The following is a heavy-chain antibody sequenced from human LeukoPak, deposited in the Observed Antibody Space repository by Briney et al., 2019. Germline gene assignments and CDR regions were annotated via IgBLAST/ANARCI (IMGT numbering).Heavy chain of an antibody. Sequence: SETLSLTCTVSGGSISSYYWSWIRQPPGKGLEWIGYIYYSGSTNYNPSLKSRVTISVDTSKNQFSLKLSSVTAADTAVYYCARYTVTTKFFDYWGQGTLVTVSS. D-gene: IGHD4-17*01. CDR1: GGSISSYY. CDR2: IYYSGST. J-gene: IGHJ4*02. V-gene: IGHV4-59*12. CDR3: ARYTVTTKFFDY.